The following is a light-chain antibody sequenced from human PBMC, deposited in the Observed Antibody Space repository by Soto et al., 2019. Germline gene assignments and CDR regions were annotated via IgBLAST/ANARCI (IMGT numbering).Light chain of an antibody. CDR3: SSYAGSDNPYV. CDR1: SGDVGGYDY. Sequence: QSVLTQPASVSGSPGLSITISCTGTSGDVGGYDYVSWYQQHPGKAPKLMIYEVTKRPLGVPDRFSGSKSGNTASLTVSGLQAEDEADYYCSSYAGSDNPYVFGTGTKVTVL. J-gene: IGLJ1*01. CDR2: EVT. V-gene: IGLV2-8*01.